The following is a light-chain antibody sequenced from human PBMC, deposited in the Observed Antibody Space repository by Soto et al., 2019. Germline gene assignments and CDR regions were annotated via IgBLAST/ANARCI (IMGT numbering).Light chain of an antibody. CDR3: QQYGSSPFT. Sequence: EIVLTQSPGTLSLSPVERATLSCMASQSVSSSYLAWYQQKPGQAPRLLIYGASSRATGIPDRFSGSGSGTDSTLTISRLEPEDYAVFYCQQYGSSPFTFGPGTKVDIK. J-gene: IGKJ3*01. CDR2: GAS. V-gene: IGKV3-20*01. CDR1: QSVSSSY.